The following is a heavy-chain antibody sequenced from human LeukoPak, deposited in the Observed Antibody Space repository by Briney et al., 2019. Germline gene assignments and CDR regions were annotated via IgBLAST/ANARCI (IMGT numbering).Heavy chain of an antibody. CDR2: IYPGDSNT. D-gene: IGHD2-21*02. V-gene: IGHV5-51*01. CDR3: VQCGGDCYTSSH. CDR1: GYSFTSYW. J-gene: IGHJ4*02. Sequence: GESLKISCESSGYSFTSYWIGWVRRVPGKGLEWMGIIYPGDSNTSYSPSFQGQVTISADKSISTAYLQWSSLKASDSAMYYCVQCGGDCYTSSHWGQGTLVTVSS.